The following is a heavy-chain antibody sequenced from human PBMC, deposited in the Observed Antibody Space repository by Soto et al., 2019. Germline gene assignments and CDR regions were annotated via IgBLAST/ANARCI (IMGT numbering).Heavy chain of an antibody. D-gene: IGHD3-22*01. V-gene: IGHV4-39*01. CDR1: GDSVSSSSYS. Sequence: SETLSLTCTVSGDSVSSSSYSWGWIRQPPGKGLEWIGSIYYGGSTYNNPSLKSRVTISVDASKNQFSLKLSSVTAADTAAYYCASLPMFYYDSSGPLFDPSGQAPLVTVSS. CDR3: ASLPMFYYDSSGPLFDP. CDR2: IYYGGST. J-gene: IGHJ5*02.